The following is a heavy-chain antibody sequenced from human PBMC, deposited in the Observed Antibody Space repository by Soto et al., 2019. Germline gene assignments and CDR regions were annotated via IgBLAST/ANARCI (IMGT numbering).Heavy chain of an antibody. CDR2: INPNSGGT. Sequence: QGLDWMGWINPNSGGTNYAQKFQGWFAMTRDTSISTAYMELSRLRSDDPAVYYCARDRSGRSNLIYYGMDFRGQGTTVTVSS. V-gene: IGHV1-2*04. CDR3: ARDRSGRSNLIYYGMDF. J-gene: IGHJ6*02. D-gene: IGHD1-1*01.